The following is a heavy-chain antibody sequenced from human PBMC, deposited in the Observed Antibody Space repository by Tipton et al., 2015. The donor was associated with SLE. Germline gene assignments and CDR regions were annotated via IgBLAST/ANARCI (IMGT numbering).Heavy chain of an antibody. CDR3: AREYSGTYYFYGLDV. J-gene: IGHJ6*02. CDR2: SNPSGNT. Sequence: TLSLTCAVYGGSFSGYYWSWIRQPPGKGLEWIGESNPSGNTNCNPSLKSRVTISLDASKNQFSLNLRSVTAADTAVYFCAREYSGTYYFYGLDVWGHGTTVTVS. CDR1: GGSFSGYY. V-gene: IGHV4-34*01. D-gene: IGHD5-12*01.